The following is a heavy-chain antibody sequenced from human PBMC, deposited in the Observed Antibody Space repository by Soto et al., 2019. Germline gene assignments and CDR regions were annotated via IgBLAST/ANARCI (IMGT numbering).Heavy chain of an antibody. V-gene: IGHV3-30*18. CDR1: GFTFSSYG. D-gene: IGHD6-19*01. Sequence: QVQLVESGGGVVQPGRSLRLSCAASGFTFSSYGMHWVRQAPGKGLEWVAVISYDGSNKYYADSVKGRFTISRDNSKNTLYLQMNSLRAEDTAVYYGAKGREQWLVRYCFDYWGQGTLVTVSS. CDR2: ISYDGSNK. J-gene: IGHJ4*02. CDR3: AKGREQWLVRYCFDY.